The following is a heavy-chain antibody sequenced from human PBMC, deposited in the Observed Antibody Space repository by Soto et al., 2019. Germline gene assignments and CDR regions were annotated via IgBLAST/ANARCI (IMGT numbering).Heavy chain of an antibody. V-gene: IGHV6-1*01. CDR2: TYYRSKWYY. Sequence: SHTLSLTCAITGDSVSSTSAGWSWVRQSPSRGLEWLGGTYYRSKWYYEYAVSVRGRITINPDTSNNQYSLQLNSVTPEDTAVYFCARGEQYSGRIFDYWGQGTLVTVAS. CDR1: GDSVSSTSAG. CDR3: ARGEQYSGRIFDY. J-gene: IGHJ4*01. D-gene: IGHD1-26*01.